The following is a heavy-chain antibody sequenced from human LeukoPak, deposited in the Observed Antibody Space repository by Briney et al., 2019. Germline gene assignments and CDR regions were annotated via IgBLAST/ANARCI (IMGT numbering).Heavy chain of an antibody. CDR3: AKDTSYDSSGYYYDY. V-gene: IGHV3-43*01. CDR2: ISWDGGST. CDR1: GFTFDDYT. D-gene: IGHD3-22*01. Sequence: SGGSLRLSCAASGFTFDDYTMHWVRQAPGKGLEWVSLISWDGGSTYYADSVKGRFTISRDNSKNSLYLQMNSLRTEDTDLYYCAKDTSYDSSGYYYDYWGQGTLVTVSS. J-gene: IGHJ4*02.